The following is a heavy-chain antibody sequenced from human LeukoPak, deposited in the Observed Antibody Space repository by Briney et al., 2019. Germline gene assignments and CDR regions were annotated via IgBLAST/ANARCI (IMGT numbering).Heavy chain of an antibody. CDR1: GYTFTGYY. CDR2: INPSGGST. J-gene: IGHJ4*02. V-gene: IGHV1-46*01. D-gene: IGHD5-24*01. Sequence: ASVTVSCKASGYTFTGYYMHWVRQAPGQGLEWMGIINPSGGSTSYAQKFQGRVTMTRDTSTSTVYMELSSLRSEDTAVYYCARDGYNYDGGLDYWGQGTLVTVSS. CDR3: ARDGYNYDGGLDY.